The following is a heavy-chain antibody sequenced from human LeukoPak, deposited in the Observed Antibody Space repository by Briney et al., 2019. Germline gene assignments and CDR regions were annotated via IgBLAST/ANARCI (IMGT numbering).Heavy chain of an antibody. CDR3: ARGEGSGSYMSYFDY. CDR1: GGSISSGGYS. D-gene: IGHD3-10*01. Sequence: SSQTLSLTCAVSGGSISSGGYSWSWIRQPPGKGLVWIGYIYHSGSTIYNPSLESRVTISQDTSKNQFSLKLSSVTAADTAVYYCARGEGSGSYMSYFDYWGQGGLVTVSS. V-gene: IGHV4-30-2*01. CDR2: IYHSGST. J-gene: IGHJ4*02.